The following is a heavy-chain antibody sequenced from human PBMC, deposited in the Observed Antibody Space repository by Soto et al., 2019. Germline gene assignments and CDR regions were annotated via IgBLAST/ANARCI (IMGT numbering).Heavy chain of an antibody. CDR1: GFTLSNYW. J-gene: IGHJ4*02. CDR2: ISASGENT. Sequence: VWSLRLSCAASGFTLSNYWMTWVRQAPGKGLEWVCGISASGENTYYADSVQGRFTISRDNSKNTMYLQMNNLRVEDKAMYYCADGGEWSLNFEFWGQGTMGTVSS. CDR3: ADGGEWSLNFEF. V-gene: IGHV3-23*01. D-gene: IGHD3-3*01.